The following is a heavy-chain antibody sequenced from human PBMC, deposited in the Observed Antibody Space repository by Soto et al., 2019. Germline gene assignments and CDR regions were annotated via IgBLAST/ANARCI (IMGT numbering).Heavy chain of an antibody. CDR3: ARDRGSSFLGGGMYGMDV. Sequence: QVQLVESGGGVVQPGRSLRLSCAASGFSFSDYAMHWVRQAPGKGLEYVSFISYDGSDKSYADSVKGRFTISRDNSKNTLNLQMNSLRTEDTAVYYCARDRGSSFLGGGMYGMDVWGQGTTVTVSS. V-gene: IGHV3-30-3*01. D-gene: IGHD6-6*01. J-gene: IGHJ6*02. CDR2: ISYDGSDK. CDR1: GFSFSDYA.